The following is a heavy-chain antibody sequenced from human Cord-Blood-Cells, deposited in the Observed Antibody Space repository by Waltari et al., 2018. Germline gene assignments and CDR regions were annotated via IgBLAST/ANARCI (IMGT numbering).Heavy chain of an antibody. CDR2: IRRKANSYAT. CDR1: GFTFSGSA. J-gene: IGHJ4*02. D-gene: IGHD6-6*01. Sequence: EVQLVESGGGLVQSGGSLKLSCVASGFTFSGSAMHWVRQASGKGVEWVGRIRRKANSYATAYAASVKGRFTISRDDSKNTAYLQMNSLKTEDTAVYYCTRPYSSSSDYWGQGTLVTVSS. V-gene: IGHV3-73*02. CDR3: TRPYSSSSDY.